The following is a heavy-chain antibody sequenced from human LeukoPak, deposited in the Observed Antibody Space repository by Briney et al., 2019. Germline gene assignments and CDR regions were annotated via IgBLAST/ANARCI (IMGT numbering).Heavy chain of an antibody. D-gene: IGHD5-18*01. V-gene: IGHV4-30-4*01. CDR1: GGSISSGDYY. Sequence: PSETLSLTCTVSGGSISSGDYYWSWIRQPPGKGLEWIGYIYYSGSTYYNPSLKSRVTISVDTSKNQFSLKLSSVTAADTAVYYCASFDGPGYSYGFDYWGQGTLVTASS. J-gene: IGHJ4*02. CDR2: IYYSGST. CDR3: ASFDGPGYSYGFDY.